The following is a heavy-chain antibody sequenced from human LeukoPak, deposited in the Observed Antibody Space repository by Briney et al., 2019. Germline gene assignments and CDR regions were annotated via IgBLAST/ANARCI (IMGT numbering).Heavy chain of an antibody. D-gene: IGHD1-26*01. CDR3: ARTLPNYYYGMDV. V-gene: IGHV1-2*02. J-gene: IGHJ6*02. Sequence: GASVKVSCKASGYTFSGYYMHWVRQAPGQGLGWMGWINPNSGDTNYAQKFQGRVSMTRDTSINTAYMELSRLRSDDTSVYYCARTLPNYYYGMDVWGQGTTVTVSS. CDR1: GYTFSGYY. CDR2: INPNSGDT.